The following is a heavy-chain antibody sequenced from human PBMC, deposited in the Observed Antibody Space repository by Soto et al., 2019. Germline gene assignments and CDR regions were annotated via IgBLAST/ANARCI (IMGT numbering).Heavy chain of an antibody. CDR3: ARDRDWAFDF. CDR1: GFTFNTYS. CDR2: ISTTGGAT. D-gene: IGHD3-9*01. J-gene: IGHJ4*02. V-gene: IGHV3-48*02. Sequence: EVQLVDSGGGLVQPGESLRLSCVASGFTFNTYSINWVRQAPGKGLEWVAYISTTGGATYYTDSVKGRFTISRDNAKNSVSLHMNSLRDEDTAPYYCARDRDWAFDFWGQGTLVTVSS.